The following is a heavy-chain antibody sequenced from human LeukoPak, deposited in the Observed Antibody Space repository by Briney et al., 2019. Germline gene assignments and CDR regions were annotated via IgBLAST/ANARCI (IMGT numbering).Heavy chain of an antibody. Sequence: GGSLRLSCAASGFTFSSYSMNWVRQAPGKGLEWVSPISSSSSYIYYADSVKGRFTISRDNAKNSLYLQMNSLRAEDTAVYYCASLIAVAGNGPGFDYWGQGTLVTVSS. V-gene: IGHV3-21*01. CDR3: ASLIAVAGNGPGFDY. CDR1: GFTFSSYS. D-gene: IGHD6-19*01. J-gene: IGHJ4*02. CDR2: ISSSSSYI.